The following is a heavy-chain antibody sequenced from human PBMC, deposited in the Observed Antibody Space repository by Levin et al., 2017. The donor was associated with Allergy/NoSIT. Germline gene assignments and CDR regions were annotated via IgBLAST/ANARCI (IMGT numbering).Heavy chain of an antibody. J-gene: IGHJ4*02. CDR3: ATGFKAEASGLDY. CDR2: FDPEDDET. CDR1: GYTLTELS. Sequence: GESLKISCQVSGYTLTELSMNWVRQAPGKGLEWMGGFDPEDDETIYAQKFQGRVTMTEDTSTDTAYVELSSLRSEDTAVYYCATGFKAEASGLDYWGQGTLDTVSS. D-gene: IGHD6-13*01. V-gene: IGHV1-24*01.